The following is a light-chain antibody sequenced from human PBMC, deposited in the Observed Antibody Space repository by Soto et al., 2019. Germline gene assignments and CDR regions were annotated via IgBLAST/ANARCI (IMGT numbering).Light chain of an antibody. CDR1: QSVSGSD. CDR2: GVS. V-gene: IGKV3-20*01. CDR3: HHYGTSPPA. Sequence: EVVLPQSTGTLSLSQGERATLSCRAGQSVSGSDLAWYQQKPGQAPRLLISGVSNRATGTPDRVIGSGSGAAFSLTISSLELDDLAVFYGHHYGTSPPAFGPGTKVDI. J-gene: IGKJ1*01.